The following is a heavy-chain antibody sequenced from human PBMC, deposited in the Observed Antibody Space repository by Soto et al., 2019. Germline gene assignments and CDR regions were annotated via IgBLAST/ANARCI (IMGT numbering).Heavy chain of an antibody. CDR3: ASSRGYSYGYTFDP. Sequence: GGSLRLSCAASGFTFSDYYMSWIRQAPGKGLEWVSYISSSGSTIYYADSVKGRFTISRDNAKNSLYLQMNSLRAEDTAVYYCASSRGYSYGYTFDPWGQGTLVTVPQ. J-gene: IGHJ5*02. V-gene: IGHV3-11*01. D-gene: IGHD5-18*01. CDR2: ISSSGSTI. CDR1: GFTFSDYY.